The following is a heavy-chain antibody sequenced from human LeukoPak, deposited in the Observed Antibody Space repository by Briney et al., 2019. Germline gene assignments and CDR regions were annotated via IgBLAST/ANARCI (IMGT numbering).Heavy chain of an antibody. Sequence: SETLSLTCAVSGYSISSGYCWGWIRQSPEKGLEWIGSIFHSGKTYYNLSLKSRVTISVDTSKNQFSLKLTSVTAADTAVYYCARGDIPDHWGQGTLVTVSS. D-gene: IGHD2-21*01. CDR2: IFHSGKT. CDR1: GYSISSGYC. CDR3: ARGDIPDH. V-gene: IGHV4-38-2*01. J-gene: IGHJ5*02.